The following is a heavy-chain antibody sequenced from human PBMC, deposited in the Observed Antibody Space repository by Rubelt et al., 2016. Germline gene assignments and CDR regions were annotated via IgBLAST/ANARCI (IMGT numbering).Heavy chain of an antibody. J-gene: IGHJ4*02. CDR1: GVSISSTNW. V-gene: IGHV4-4*02. CDR3: ARVNRYYFDY. Sequence: QVQLQESGPGLVKPSGTLSLTCAVSGVSISSTNWWSWVRQPPGKGLEWIGDSYHSGSTNYNPSLKSRVTISVDKSKNKFSLGLTSVTAADTAGYYCARVNRYYFDYWGQGTLVTVSS. CDR2: SYHSGST.